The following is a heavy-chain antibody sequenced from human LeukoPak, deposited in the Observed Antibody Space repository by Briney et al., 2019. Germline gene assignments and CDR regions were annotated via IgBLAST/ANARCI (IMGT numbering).Heavy chain of an antibody. CDR1: GYTFTSYD. J-gene: IGHJ5*02. Sequence: GASVKVSCKASGYTFTSYDINWVRQATGQGLEWMGWMNPNSGNTGYAQKFQGRVTMTRNTSISTAYMELSSLRSEDTAVYYCGRVGGFCSSPSCPGPWFDPWGQGTLVTVS. D-gene: IGHD2-2*01. V-gene: IGHV1-8*01. CDR3: GRVGGFCSSPSCPGPWFDP. CDR2: MNPNSGNT.